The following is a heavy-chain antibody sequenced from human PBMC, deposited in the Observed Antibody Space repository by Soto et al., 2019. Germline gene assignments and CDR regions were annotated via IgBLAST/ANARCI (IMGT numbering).Heavy chain of an antibody. CDR1: GYTFTSYG. D-gene: IGHD3-22*01. CDR3: SRVGYYDSSALLPAHX. V-gene: IGHV1-18*01. Sequence: ASLKVSCIASGYTFTSYGISWVRQAPGQGLEWMGCISDYNGNTKYAHKLQGRVTMTTDTSTSTGYMELRSLRSYDTAVYYCSRVGYYDSSALLPAHXWGQGTLVTVSX. CDR2: ISDYNGNT. J-gene: IGHJ4*02.